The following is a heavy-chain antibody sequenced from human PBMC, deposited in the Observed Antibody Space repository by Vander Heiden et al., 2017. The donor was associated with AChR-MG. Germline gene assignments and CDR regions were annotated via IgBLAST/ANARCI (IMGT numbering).Heavy chain of an antibody. J-gene: IGHJ4*02. D-gene: IGHD1-26*01. Sequence: EVQLVESGGGLVQPGGSLSLSCAASGFTFSTYWMHWVRQAPGKGLVWVSRINSDGSTTTYADSVKGRFTISRDNAKNTLFLQMNSLRAEDTAVYYCARGYSGSYRIDYWGQGTLVTVSS. CDR3: ARGYSGSYRIDY. V-gene: IGHV3-74*01. CDR2: INSDGSTT. CDR1: GFTFSTYW.